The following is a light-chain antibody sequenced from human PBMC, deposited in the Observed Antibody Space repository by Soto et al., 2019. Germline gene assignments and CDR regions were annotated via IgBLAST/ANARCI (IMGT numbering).Light chain of an antibody. CDR2: AAS. Sequence: DFRMTQSPSTLSASVGDRATITCRASQSISNYLAWYQQIPGKAPKLLIYAASTLQSGVPSRFSGSGSGTDFTLTISCLQSEDIATYYCQQYDNYDITFGQGTRLEIK. V-gene: IGKV1-5*01. CDR3: QQYDNYDIT. CDR1: QSISNY. J-gene: IGKJ5*01.